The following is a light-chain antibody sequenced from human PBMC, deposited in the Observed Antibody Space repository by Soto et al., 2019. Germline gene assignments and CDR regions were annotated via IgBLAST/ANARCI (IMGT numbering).Light chain of an antibody. CDR1: QSVTGTY. Sequence: EIVLTQSPGTLSLSPGESTTLSCRASQSVTGTYLAWYQQRLGQAPRLLIYGASSRATGIPDRFSGSGSGTDFTLTISRLEPEDFAVYYCHQYGSSPFTFGPGTKVDIK. V-gene: IGKV3-20*01. J-gene: IGKJ3*01. CDR3: HQYGSSPFT. CDR2: GAS.